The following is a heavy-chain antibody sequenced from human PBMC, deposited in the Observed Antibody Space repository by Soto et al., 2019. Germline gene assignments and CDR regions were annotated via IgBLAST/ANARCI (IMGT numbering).Heavy chain of an antibody. CDR3: ARHFGEVRYCSSTSCRDYFDY. Sequence: SETLSLTCTVSGGSISSYYWSWIRQPPGKGLEWIGYIYYSGSTNYNPSLKSRVTISVDTSKNQFSLKLSSVTAADTAVYYCARHFGEVRYCSSTSCRDYFDYWGQGTLVTVSS. J-gene: IGHJ4*02. D-gene: IGHD2-2*01. CDR2: IYYSGST. V-gene: IGHV4-59*08. CDR1: GGSISSYY.